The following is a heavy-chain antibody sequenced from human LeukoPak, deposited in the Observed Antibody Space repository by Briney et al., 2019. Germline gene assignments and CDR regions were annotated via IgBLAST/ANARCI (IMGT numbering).Heavy chain of an antibody. J-gene: IGHJ4*02. CDR3: ARGEKAFEIGSSPVGFDY. Sequence: SQTLSLTCTVSGGSISSSSSYCNWIRQPAGKGLEWIGRIYTSGSTNYNPSLKSRVTMSVDTSKNRFSLKLTSVTAADTAVYYCARGEKAFEIGSSPVGFDYWGQGTLVTVSS. CDR1: GGSISSSSSY. V-gene: IGHV4-61*02. CDR2: IYTSGST. D-gene: IGHD6-6*01.